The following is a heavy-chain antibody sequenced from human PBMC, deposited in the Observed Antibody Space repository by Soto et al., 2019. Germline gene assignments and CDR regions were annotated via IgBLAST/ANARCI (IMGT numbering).Heavy chain of an antibody. Sequence: GGSLRLSCAASGFTSSSYGMHWVRQAPGKGLEWVAVISYDGSNKYYADSVKGRFTISRDNSKNTLYLQMNSLRAEDTAVYYCAKDLYCSSTSCYPGAAYYGMDVWGQGTTVTAP. CDR1: GFTSSSYG. V-gene: IGHV3-30*18. J-gene: IGHJ6*02. CDR3: AKDLYCSSTSCYPGAAYYGMDV. CDR2: ISYDGSNK. D-gene: IGHD2-2*01.